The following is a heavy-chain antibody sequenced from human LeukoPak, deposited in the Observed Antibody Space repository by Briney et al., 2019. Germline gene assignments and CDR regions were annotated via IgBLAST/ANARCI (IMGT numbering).Heavy chain of an antibody. J-gene: IGHJ4*02. Sequence: ASVKVSCKASGGTFSSYAISWVRQAPGQGLEWMGRIIPILGIANYAQKFQGRVTITADKSTSTAYVELSSLRSGDTAVYYCARELRGIAAAASPLDYWGQGTLVTVSS. CDR3: ARELRGIAAAASPLDY. D-gene: IGHD6-13*01. V-gene: IGHV1-69*04. CDR2: IIPILGIA. CDR1: GGTFSSYA.